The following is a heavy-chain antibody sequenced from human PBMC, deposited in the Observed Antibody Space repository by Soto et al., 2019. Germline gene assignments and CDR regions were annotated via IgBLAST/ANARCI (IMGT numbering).Heavy chain of an antibody. CDR1: GFTFSNAW. J-gene: IGHJ4*01. V-gene: IGHV3-20*04. D-gene: IGHD6-25*01. CDR2: INWNGASA. Sequence: RPGGSLRLSCAASGFTFSNAWMNWVRQAPGKGLEWISGINWNGASAGYADSVKGRFTISRDNAKNSLYLQMNSLRAEDTALYYCARGLNKAALSFEYWGQGTLVTVSS. CDR3: ARGLNKAALSFEY.